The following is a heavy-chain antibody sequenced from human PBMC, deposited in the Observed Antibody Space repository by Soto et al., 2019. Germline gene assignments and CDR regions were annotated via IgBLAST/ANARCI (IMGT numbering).Heavy chain of an antibody. D-gene: IGHD3-3*01. CDR1: GYTFTSYG. Sequence: GASVKVSCKASGYTFTSYGISWVRQAPGQGLEWMGWISAYNGNTNYAQKLQGRVTMTTDTSTSTAYMELRSLRSDDTAVYYCARYLRNYDFWSGYYTGAEGYYYYGMDVWGQGTTVTVSS. J-gene: IGHJ6*02. CDR3: ARYLRNYDFWSGYYTGAEGYYYYGMDV. V-gene: IGHV1-18*01. CDR2: ISAYNGNT.